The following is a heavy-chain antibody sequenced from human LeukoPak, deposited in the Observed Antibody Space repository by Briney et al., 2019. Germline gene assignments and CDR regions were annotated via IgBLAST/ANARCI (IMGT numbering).Heavy chain of an antibody. CDR2: IWYDGSNK. J-gene: IGHJ2*01. CDR1: GFTFSRFG. V-gene: IGHV3-33*01. Sequence: GGSLRLSCAASGFTFSRFGMHWVRQAPGKGLEWVAVIWYDGSNKEYADSVKGRFTISRDNSKNTLYLQMNSLRAEDTAIYYCARDGDSNWYFDLWGRGTLVTVSS. D-gene: IGHD4-11*01. CDR3: ARDGDSNWYFDL.